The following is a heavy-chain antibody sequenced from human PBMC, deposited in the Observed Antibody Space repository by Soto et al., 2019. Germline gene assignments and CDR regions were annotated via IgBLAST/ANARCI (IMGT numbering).Heavy chain of an antibody. D-gene: IGHD7-27*01. Sequence: QVQLQQWGAGLLKPSETLSLTCAVYGGSFSGYYWSWIRHPPGKGLEWIGEINHAGSTNYTPSLTSRVTISVDTSKKQSSLKLSSVTAADTAVYYCARAWGHAADIWGQGTMVTVSS. J-gene: IGHJ3*02. CDR2: INHAGST. CDR1: GGSFSGYY. CDR3: ARAWGHAADI. V-gene: IGHV4-34*01.